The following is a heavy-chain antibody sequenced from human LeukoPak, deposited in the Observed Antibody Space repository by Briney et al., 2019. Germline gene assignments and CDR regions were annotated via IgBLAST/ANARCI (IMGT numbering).Heavy chain of an antibody. D-gene: IGHD2-2*01. CDR1: GYTFTTYG. CDR3: ARGEVSASLYYFDF. Sequence: GASVKVSCKTSGYTFTTYGVSWVPHAPGQALEWMGWVSGYTGNTNYAERFQCRVTMTTDTSTSTVYMELTSLRSDDTAVYYCARGEVSASLYYFDFWGQGTLVTVS. CDR2: VSGYTGNT. J-gene: IGHJ4*02. V-gene: IGHV1-18*01.